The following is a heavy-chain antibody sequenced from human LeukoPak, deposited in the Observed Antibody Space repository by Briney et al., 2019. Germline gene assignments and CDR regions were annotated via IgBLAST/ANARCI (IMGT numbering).Heavy chain of an antibody. CDR2: IKHDGTEK. D-gene: IGHD1-1*01. CDR3: ARDTRD. CDR1: GFTFSGHW. Sequence: GGSLRLSCAASGFTFSGHWMSWVRQAPGKGLEWVASIKHDGTEKYYVDSVKGRFTISRDNAKNSLYLQMNNLIAEDTAVYYCARDTRDWGQGILVTVSS. J-gene: IGHJ4*02. V-gene: IGHV3-7*01.